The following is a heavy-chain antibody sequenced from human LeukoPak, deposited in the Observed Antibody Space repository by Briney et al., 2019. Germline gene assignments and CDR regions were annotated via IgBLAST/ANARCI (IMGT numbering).Heavy chain of an antibody. Sequence: PSETLSLTCTVSGGSISSYYWSWIRQPPGKGLEWIGYIYYSASTNYNPSLKSRVTISVDTSKNQFSLKLSSVTAADTAVYYCARPSWFGGRFDYWGQGTLVTVSS. CDR2: IYYSAST. CDR1: GGSISSYY. J-gene: IGHJ4*02. D-gene: IGHD3-10*01. CDR3: ARPSWFGGRFDY. V-gene: IGHV4-59*12.